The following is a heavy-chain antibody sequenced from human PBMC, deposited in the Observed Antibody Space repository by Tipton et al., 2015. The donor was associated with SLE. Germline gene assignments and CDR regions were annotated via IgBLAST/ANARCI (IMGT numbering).Heavy chain of an antibody. CDR3: ARGGYCSGGRCYSRYYYGMDV. V-gene: IGHV3-30*02. D-gene: IGHD2-15*01. CDR2: IRYDGSNK. CDR1: GFTFNNYD. J-gene: IGHJ6*02. Sequence: SLRLSCAASGFTFNNYDMHWVRQASGKGLEWVAFIRYDGSNKYYADSVKGRFTISRDNSENTLYLQMNNLRADDTAVYYCARGGYCSGGRCYSRYYYGMDVWGQGTTVTVSS.